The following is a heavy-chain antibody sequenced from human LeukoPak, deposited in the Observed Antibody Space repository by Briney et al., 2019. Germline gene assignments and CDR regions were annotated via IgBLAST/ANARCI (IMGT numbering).Heavy chain of an antibody. V-gene: IGHV1-69*05. CDR3: ASYYYDSSGYYGGFDY. CDR2: IIPIFGTA. J-gene: IGHJ4*02. Sequence: SVKVSCKAAGATFSSYAISWVRQAAGHGLEWMGGIIPIFGTATYAQKFAGRVTITTDESTSAAYMELSSLRSEHTAVYYCASYYYDSSGYYGGFDYWGQGTLVTVSS. D-gene: IGHD3-22*01. CDR1: GATFSSYA.